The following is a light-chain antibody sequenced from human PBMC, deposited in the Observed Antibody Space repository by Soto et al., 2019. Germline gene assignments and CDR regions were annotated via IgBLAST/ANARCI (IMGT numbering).Light chain of an antibody. CDR1: SSDGGGYNY. CDR3: SSYTSSSPLGV. CDR2: EVS. V-gene: IGLV2-14*01. J-gene: IGLJ1*01. Sequence: QSALTQPASVSGSPGQSITISCTGTSSDGGGYNYVSWYQQHPGKAPKLMIYEVSNRPSGVSNRFSGSKSGNTASLTISGLQAEDDADYYCSSYTSSSPLGVFGTGTKVTVL.